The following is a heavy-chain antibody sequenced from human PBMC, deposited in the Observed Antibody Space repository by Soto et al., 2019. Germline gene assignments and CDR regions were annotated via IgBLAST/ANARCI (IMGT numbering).Heavy chain of an antibody. V-gene: IGHV5-51*01. CDR3: ARQLSQICEF. D-gene: IGHD2-21*01. Sequence: GESLKISCKAVGYTFGSAWIGWERQMPGKGLEWIGIIKPGSADIVDGPAVRGHVTISAGEGLVIAVLQRYSLKASDTGMYYCARQLSQICEFWGQGTLVTVSS. CDR1: GYTFGSAW. J-gene: IGHJ1*01. CDR2: IKPGSADI.